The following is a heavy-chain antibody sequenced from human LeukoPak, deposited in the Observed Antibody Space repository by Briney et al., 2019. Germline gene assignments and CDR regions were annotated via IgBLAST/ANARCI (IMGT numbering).Heavy chain of an antibody. D-gene: IGHD6-19*01. CDR3: AKGGGNGWYWYFDL. CDR2: IAGSGDST. CDR1: GFTFSSYA. V-gene: IGHV3-23*01. Sequence: GGSLRLSCAASGFTFSSYAMSWVRQAPGKGLEWVSAIAGSGDSTYYADSVKGRLTISRDSSKNTLYLQMNSLRAEDTAVYYCAKGGGNGWYWYFDLWGRGTQVTVSS. J-gene: IGHJ2*01.